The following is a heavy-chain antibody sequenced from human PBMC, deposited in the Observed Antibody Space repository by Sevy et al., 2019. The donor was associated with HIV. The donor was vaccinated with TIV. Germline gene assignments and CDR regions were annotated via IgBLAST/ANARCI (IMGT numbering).Heavy chain of an antibody. D-gene: IGHD1-26*01. CDR1: GYTFTSYD. Sequence: ASVKVSCKASGYTFTSYDINWVRQATGQGLEWMGRMNPNSGNTGYAQKFQGRVTMTRNTSISTAYMELSSLRSEDTAVYYCARGLYSGSSLPFFLDYWGQGTLVTVSS. J-gene: IGHJ4*02. CDR2: MNPNSGNT. CDR3: ARGLYSGSSLPFFLDY. V-gene: IGHV1-8*01.